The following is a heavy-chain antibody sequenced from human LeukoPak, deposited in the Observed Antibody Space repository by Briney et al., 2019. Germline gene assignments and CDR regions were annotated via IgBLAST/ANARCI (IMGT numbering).Heavy chain of an antibody. CDR2: INAGNGDT. V-gene: IGHV1-3*01. Sequence: ASVKASCKASGYTFTSYAMHWVRQAPGQRLEWMGWINAGNGDTRYSQTFQGRVTITSDTSASTAYMELSSLRSADTAVYYCARDLGSGSLHYWGQGTMVTVSS. CDR1: GYTFTSYA. J-gene: IGHJ3*01. CDR3: ARDLGSGSLHY. D-gene: IGHD1-26*01.